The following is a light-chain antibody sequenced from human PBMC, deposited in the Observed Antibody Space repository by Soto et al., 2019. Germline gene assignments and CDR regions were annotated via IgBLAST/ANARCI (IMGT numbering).Light chain of an antibody. CDR1: QSISSY. Sequence: DIQMTQSPSSLSASVGDRVTITCRASQSISSYLNWYQQKPGKAPKLLIHAASSLQSGVPSRFSGSGSGTDFTLTISSLQPEDFATYYCQQSYSTPDTFGGGTKVDIK. J-gene: IGKJ4*01. CDR3: QQSYSTPDT. V-gene: IGKV1-39*01. CDR2: AAS.